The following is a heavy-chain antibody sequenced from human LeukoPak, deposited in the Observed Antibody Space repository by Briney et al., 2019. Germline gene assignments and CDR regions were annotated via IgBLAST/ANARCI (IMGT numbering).Heavy chain of an antibody. Sequence: GGSLRLSCAASGFTFSSSAMSWVRQAPGKGLEWVSAISNNGGYTYYADSVQGRFTISRDNSKSTLCLQMNSLRAEDTAVYYCAKQLGYCSDGSCYFPYWGQGTLDTVSS. D-gene: IGHD2-15*01. J-gene: IGHJ4*02. CDR1: GFTFSSSA. V-gene: IGHV3-23*01. CDR2: ISNNGGYT. CDR3: AKQLGYCSDGSCYFPY.